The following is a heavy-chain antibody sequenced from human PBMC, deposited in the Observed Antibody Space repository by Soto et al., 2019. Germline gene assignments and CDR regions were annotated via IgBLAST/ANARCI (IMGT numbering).Heavy chain of an antibody. Sequence: ASVKVSFKASGYTFTSYGISWVRQAPGQGLEWMGWISAYNGNTNYAQKLQGRVTMTTDTSTSTAYMELRSLRSDDTAVYYCARDQGGSIFKVSAIGAFDIWGQGTMVTVSS. D-gene: IGHD3-16*01. CDR3: ARDQGGSIFKVSAIGAFDI. V-gene: IGHV1-18*01. CDR1: GYTFTSYG. J-gene: IGHJ3*02. CDR2: ISAYNGNT.